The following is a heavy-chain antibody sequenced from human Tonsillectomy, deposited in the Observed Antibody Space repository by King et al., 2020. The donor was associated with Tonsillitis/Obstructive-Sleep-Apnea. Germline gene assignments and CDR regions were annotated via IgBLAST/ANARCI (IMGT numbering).Heavy chain of an antibody. D-gene: IGHD1-26*01. CDR2: ISSSGTTI. V-gene: IGHV3-48*03. CDR1: GFTFSSYE. CDR3: AGRGGSYSYYYYYMDV. J-gene: IGHJ6*03. Sequence: VQLVQSGGGLVQPGGSLRLSCAASGFTFSSYEMNWVRQAPGKGLEWVSYISSSGTTIYYADSVKGRFTISRDNAKNSLYLQMNRLRAEDTAVYYCAGRGGSYSYYYYYMDVWGKGTTVTVSS.